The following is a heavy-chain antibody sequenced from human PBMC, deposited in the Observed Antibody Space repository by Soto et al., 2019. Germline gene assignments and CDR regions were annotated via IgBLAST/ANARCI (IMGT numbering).Heavy chain of an antibody. Sequence: QVQLVESGGGVVQPGRSLRLSCAASGFIFSSYALHWVRQAPGKGLEWAAVISYDGSNKYYADSVKGRFTISRDNSKNPLYLQINSLRADDTAVYYCPRTGLLHGMDVWGQGTTVTVSS. J-gene: IGHJ6*02. CDR2: ISYDGSNK. CDR3: PRTGLLHGMDV. V-gene: IGHV3-30-3*01. D-gene: IGHD2-15*01. CDR1: GFIFSSYA.